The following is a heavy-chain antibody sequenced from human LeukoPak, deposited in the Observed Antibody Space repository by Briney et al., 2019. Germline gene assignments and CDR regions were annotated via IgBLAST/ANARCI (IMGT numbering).Heavy chain of an antibody. J-gene: IGHJ6*02. Sequence: GASVTVSFKASGGTFSSYAISWVRQAPGQGLEWMGRIIPILGIANYAQKFQGRVTITADKSTSTAYMELSSLRSEDTAVYYCARATHPVLRYFDSNYYYGMDVWGQGTTVTVSS. D-gene: IGHD3-9*01. CDR1: GGTFSSYA. V-gene: IGHV1-69*04. CDR2: IIPILGIA. CDR3: ARATHPVLRYFDSNYYYGMDV.